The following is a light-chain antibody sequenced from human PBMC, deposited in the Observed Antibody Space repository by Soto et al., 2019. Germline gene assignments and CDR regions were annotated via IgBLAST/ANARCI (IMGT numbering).Light chain of an antibody. CDR2: DAS. V-gene: IGKV3-11*01. Sequence: EIVLTQSPATLSLSPGERATLSCRASQSVSSYLAWYQQKPGQAPRLLIYDASNRATGIPARFRGRGSGTDFTLTISSREPEDFAVYYCQQRSNWPLTFGGGTKVELK. CDR1: QSVSSY. J-gene: IGKJ4*01. CDR3: QQRSNWPLT.